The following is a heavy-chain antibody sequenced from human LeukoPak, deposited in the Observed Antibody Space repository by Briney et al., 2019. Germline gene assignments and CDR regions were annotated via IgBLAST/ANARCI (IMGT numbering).Heavy chain of an antibody. CDR3: ARDTSRDGYNVDY. CDR2: INPNSAGT. J-gene: IGHJ4*02. Sequence: ASVKVSCKASGYTFTGYYMHWVRQAPGQGLEWMGWINPNSAGTNYAQKFQGRVTMPRDTSISTAYMELSRLRSDDTAVYYCARDTSRDGYNVDYWGQGTLVTVSS. CDR1: GYTFTGYY. D-gene: IGHD5-24*01. V-gene: IGHV1-2*02.